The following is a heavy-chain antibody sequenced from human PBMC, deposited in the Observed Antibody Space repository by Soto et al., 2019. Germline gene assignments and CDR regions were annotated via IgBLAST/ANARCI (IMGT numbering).Heavy chain of an antibody. J-gene: IGHJ5*02. CDR3: ARQYDNSIPNWFDP. V-gene: IGHV4-31*03. CDR2: IYYSGST. D-gene: IGHD4-4*01. Sequence: QVQLQESGPGLVKPSQTLSLTCTVSGGSISSGGYYWSWIRQHPGKGLEWIGYIYYSGSTSYNPSRKRRITMSADTSKNQFSLRLTSVTAADTAVYYCARQYDNSIPNWFDPWGQGTLVTVSS. CDR1: GGSISSGGYY.